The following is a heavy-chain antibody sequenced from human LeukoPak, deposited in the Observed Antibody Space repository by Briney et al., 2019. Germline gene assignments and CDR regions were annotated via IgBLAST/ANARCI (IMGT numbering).Heavy chain of an antibody. J-gene: IGHJ3*02. D-gene: IGHD3-10*01. V-gene: IGHV4-34*01. CDR2: INHSGST. CDR3: ARRGDI. CDR1: GGSLSGYY. Sequence: SGTLSLTCAVYGGSLSGYYWSWIRQPPGKGLEWIGEINHSGSTNYKPSLKSRVTISVDTSKNQFSLKLSSVTAADTAVYYCARRGDIWGQGTMVTVSS.